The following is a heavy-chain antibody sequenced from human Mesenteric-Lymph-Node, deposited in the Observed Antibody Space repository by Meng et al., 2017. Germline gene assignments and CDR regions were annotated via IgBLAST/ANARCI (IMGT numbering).Heavy chain of an antibody. CDR2: ISGSGSTI. CDR3: AKEGSYDAFDI. V-gene: IGHV3-48*03. D-gene: IGHD3-10*01. Sequence: GESLKISCAASGFTFSSYAMSWVRQAPGKGLEWVSYISGSGSTIYYADSVKGRFTISRDNAKNSLYLQMNSLRAEDTALYYCAKEGSYDAFDIWGQGTMVTVSS. CDR1: GFTFSSYA. J-gene: IGHJ3*02.